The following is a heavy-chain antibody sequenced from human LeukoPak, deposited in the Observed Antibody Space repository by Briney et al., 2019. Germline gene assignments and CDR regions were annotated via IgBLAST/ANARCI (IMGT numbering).Heavy chain of an antibody. CDR1: GYSFTSYW. V-gene: IGHV5-51*01. Sequence: GESLKISCKGSGYSFTSYWIGWVRQMPGKGLEWMGIIYPGDSDTRYSPSFQGQVTISADKSISTAYLQWSSLKASDTAMYYCARTGYYYDSSGYYYYFDYWGQGTLVTVSS. D-gene: IGHD3-22*01. CDR2: IYPGDSDT. CDR3: ARTGYYYDSSGYYYYFDY. J-gene: IGHJ4*02.